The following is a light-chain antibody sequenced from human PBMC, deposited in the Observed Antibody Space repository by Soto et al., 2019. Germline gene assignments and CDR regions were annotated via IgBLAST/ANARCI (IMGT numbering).Light chain of an antibody. Sequence: QSALTQPASVSGSPGQSITISCTGTSSDVGSYNLVSWYQQHPGKAPKLLIYESSKRPSGVSNRFSGSKSGNTASLTISGLEAEDEADYYCCSYAGSRFVVLGGGTKLTVL. CDR2: ESS. CDR3: CSYAGSRFVV. J-gene: IGLJ2*01. CDR1: SSDVGSYNL. V-gene: IGLV2-23*01.